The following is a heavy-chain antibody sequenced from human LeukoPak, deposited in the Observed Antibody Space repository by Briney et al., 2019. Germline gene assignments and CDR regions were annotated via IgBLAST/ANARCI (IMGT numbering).Heavy chain of an antibody. V-gene: IGHV1-69*01. CDR3: ASDRAAADAFDI. Sequence: VASVKVSCKASGGTFSSYAISWVRQAPGQGLEWMGGIIPIFGTANYAQKFQGRVTITADESTSTAYMELSSLRFEDTAVYYCASDRAAADAFDIWGQGTMVTVSS. D-gene: IGHD6-25*01. CDR2: IIPIFGTA. CDR1: GGTFSSYA. J-gene: IGHJ3*02.